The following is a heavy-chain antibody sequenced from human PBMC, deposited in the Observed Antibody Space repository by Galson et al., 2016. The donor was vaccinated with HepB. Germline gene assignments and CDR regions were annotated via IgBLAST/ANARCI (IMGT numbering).Heavy chain of an antibody. CDR3: ARDMGGRWLQPHFDS. V-gene: IGHV4-39*07. CDR1: GGSISSSSYF. J-gene: IGHJ4*02. D-gene: IGHD5-24*01. CDR2: ISYSGST. Sequence: LSLTCTASGGSISSSSYFWGWIRQPPGKGLEWIGTISYSGSTYYNPSLKSRVTISIDTSENQFSLKLTSVTAADTAIYYCARDMGGRWLQPHFDSWGQGTLVTVSS.